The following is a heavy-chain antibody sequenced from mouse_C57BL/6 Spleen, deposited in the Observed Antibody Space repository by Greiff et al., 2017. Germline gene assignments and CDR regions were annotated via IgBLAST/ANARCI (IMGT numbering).Heavy chain of an antibody. J-gene: IGHJ1*03. CDR1: GYTFTEYT. CDR2: FYPGSGSI. V-gene: IGHV1-62-2*01. Sequence: QVQLQQSGAELVKPGASVKLSCTASGYTFTEYTIHWVKQRSGQGLEWIGWFYPGSGSITYNEKFKDKATLTADKTSSTVYMGLSRLTSEDSAVYVCARHEEDGYYVDWYFDVWGTGTTVTVSS. CDR3: ARHEEDGYYVDWYFDV. D-gene: IGHD2-3*01.